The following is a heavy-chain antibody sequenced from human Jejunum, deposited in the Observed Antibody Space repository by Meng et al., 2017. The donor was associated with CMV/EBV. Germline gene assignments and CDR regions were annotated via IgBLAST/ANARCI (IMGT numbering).Heavy chain of an antibody. Sequence: SGYYWGWIRQAPGRGLEWIGNIYHSGSSYYNPSLKSRVTISVDTSKNQFSLKLASVTAADTAVYYCARASYCSGGSCYSNYGMDVWGQGTTVTVSS. CDR1: SGYY. CDR2: IYHSGSS. CDR3: ARASYCSGGSCYSNYGMDV. D-gene: IGHD2-15*01. J-gene: IGHJ6*02. V-gene: IGHV4-38-2*02.